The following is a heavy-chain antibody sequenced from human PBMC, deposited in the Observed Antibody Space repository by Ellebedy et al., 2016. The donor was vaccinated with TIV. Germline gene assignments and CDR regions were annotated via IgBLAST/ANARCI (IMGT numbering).Heavy chain of an antibody. CDR1: RVSSGGSIYTFY. J-gene: IGHJ5*02. Sequence: SETLSLTXSVSRVSSGGSIYTFYWSWIRQPPGKGLDWIGHIYHTGETDYNPSLKSRVTISMDTSKSQFFLRLNSVTAADTAVYYCARSKWRDRRTSTESFNFFGPWGQGTLVTVSA. CDR2: IYHTGET. V-gene: IGHV4-59*01. CDR3: ARSKWRDRRTSTESFNFFGP. D-gene: IGHD5-12*01.